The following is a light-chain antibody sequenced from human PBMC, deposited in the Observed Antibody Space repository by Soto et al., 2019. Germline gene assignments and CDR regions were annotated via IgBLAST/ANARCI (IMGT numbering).Light chain of an antibody. CDR1: RSDIGSYNY. V-gene: IGLV2-14*01. CDR2: GVS. Sequence: QSVLTQPASVSLSPGQSITISCSGTRSDIGSYNYVAWYQQFPGKTPKILIYGVSNRPSGVSSRFSGSKSGNTASLTISGLQAEDEADYYCISYTGSSTSYVFGSGTRSPS. CDR3: ISYTGSSTSYV. J-gene: IGLJ1*01.